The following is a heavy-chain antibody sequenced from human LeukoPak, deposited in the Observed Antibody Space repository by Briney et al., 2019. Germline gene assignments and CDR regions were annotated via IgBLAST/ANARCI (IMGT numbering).Heavy chain of an antibody. CDR2: ISYDGSNK. CDR1: GFTFSSYA. J-gene: IGHJ5*02. CDR3: ARVYRSGGSCCNWFDP. D-gene: IGHD2-15*01. V-gene: IGHV3-30*04. Sequence: GGSLRLSCAASGFTFSSYAMHWVRQAPGKGLEWVAVISYDGSNKYYADSVKGRFTISRDNSKNTLYLQMNSLRAEDTAVYYCARVYRSGGSCCNWFDPWGQGTLVTVSS.